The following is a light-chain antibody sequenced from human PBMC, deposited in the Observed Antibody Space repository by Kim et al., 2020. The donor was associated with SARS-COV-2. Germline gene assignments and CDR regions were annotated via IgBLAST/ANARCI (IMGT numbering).Light chain of an antibody. V-gene: IGKV3-15*01. CDR3: QQCDNWPHT. CDR1: QSVSIN. J-gene: IGKJ2*01. CDR2: GAS. Sequence: SVSPGERATLSCRASQSVSINLAWYQQKPGQAPWLLIYGASTRATGIPGRFSGSGSGTEFTLTISSLQSEDFAVYYCQQCDNWPHTFGQGTKLEI.